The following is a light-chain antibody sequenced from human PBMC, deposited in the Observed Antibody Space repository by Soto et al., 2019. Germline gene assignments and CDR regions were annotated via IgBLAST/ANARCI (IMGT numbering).Light chain of an antibody. V-gene: IGKV3-20*01. CDR3: QDYGTSAPWT. J-gene: IGKJ1*01. CDR2: RGS. Sequence: EVVLTQSPGTLSLSPGERATLSCRASQNIRGNELAWYQQNPGQAPRLLIYRGSSMATGIQDRFSGRGSGTLFTLTISRLELEDFAVYYCQDYGTSAPWTFGQGTKVEIK. CDR1: QNIRGNE.